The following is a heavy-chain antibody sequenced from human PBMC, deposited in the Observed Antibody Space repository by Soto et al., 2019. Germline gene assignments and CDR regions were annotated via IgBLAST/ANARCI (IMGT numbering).Heavy chain of an antibody. D-gene: IGHD4-17*01. CDR2: ISSNGGST. Sequence: EVQLVESGGGLVQPGGSLRLSCAASGFTFSSYAMHWVRQAPGKGLEYVSAISSNGGSTYYANSVKGRFTISRDNSNNTLYLQMGSMRAEDMAVYYCSGEGRDYGALRAWYFDLWGRGTLVTVSS. CDR3: SGEGRDYGALRAWYFDL. V-gene: IGHV3-64*01. CDR1: GFTFSSYA. J-gene: IGHJ2*01.